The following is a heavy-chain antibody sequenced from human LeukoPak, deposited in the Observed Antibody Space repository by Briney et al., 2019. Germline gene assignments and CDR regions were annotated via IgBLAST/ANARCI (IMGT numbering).Heavy chain of an antibody. V-gene: IGHV3-9*01. Sequence: GGSLRLSCAASGFTFDDYAMHWVRQAPGKGLEWVSGIGWNSGSIGYADSVKGRFTISRDNAKNSLYLQMNSPRAEDTALYYCAKDWGTTGSPDYWGQGTLVTVSS. CDR2: IGWNSGSI. D-gene: IGHD1-7*01. J-gene: IGHJ4*02. CDR1: GFTFDDYA. CDR3: AKDWGTTGSPDY.